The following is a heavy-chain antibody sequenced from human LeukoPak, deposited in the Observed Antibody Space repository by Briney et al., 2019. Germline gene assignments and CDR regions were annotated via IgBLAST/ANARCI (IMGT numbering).Heavy chain of an antibody. V-gene: IGHV4-4*07. CDR3: ARLEHDYGDPGDAFDV. CDR2: IYTIAST. D-gene: IGHD4-17*01. CDR1: GGSIDGYY. Sequence: SETLSLTCTVSGGSIDGYYWTWIRHPAGEWRECIGRIYTIASTTYNPSIKSRVTRSVDKSRNQFSLKLSSVTAADTAVYYCARLEHDYGDPGDAFDVWGQGTMVTVS. J-gene: IGHJ3*01.